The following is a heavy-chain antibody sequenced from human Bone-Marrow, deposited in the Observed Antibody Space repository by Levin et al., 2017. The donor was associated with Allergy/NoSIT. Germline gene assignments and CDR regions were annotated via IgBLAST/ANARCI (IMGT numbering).Heavy chain of an antibody. CDR3: ARDRATLTSWFFYGMDV. V-gene: IGHV3-30*03. Sequence: GESLKISCAASGFDFSSHGMHWVRQAPGKGLEWVAIISEDGSNKYYADSVKGRFTISRDNSKNTVYQQIDSVTAEDTAVFYCARDRATLTSWFFYGMDVWGQGTTVSVYS. CDR2: ISEDGSNK. J-gene: IGHJ6*02. CDR1: GFDFSSHG. D-gene: IGHD5-24*01.